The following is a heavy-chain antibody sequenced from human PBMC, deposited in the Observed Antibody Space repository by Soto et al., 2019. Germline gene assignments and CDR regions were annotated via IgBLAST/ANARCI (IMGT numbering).Heavy chain of an antibody. CDR3: ARQQDRGIMAAGFDY. Sequence: ASVKVSCKASGYTFSAYYVHWVRQAPDQGLEWMGWINPNTGDTYFAQKFQDRVTMTRDTSISTAYMEVGSLRSDDTAVYFCARQQDRGIMAAGFDYWGQGALVTVSS. CDR1: GYTFSAYY. V-gene: IGHV1-2*02. J-gene: IGHJ4*02. D-gene: IGHD1-26*01. CDR2: INPNTGDT.